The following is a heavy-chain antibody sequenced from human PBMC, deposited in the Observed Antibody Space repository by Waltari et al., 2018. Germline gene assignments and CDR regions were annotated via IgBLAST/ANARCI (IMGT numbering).Heavy chain of an antibody. V-gene: IGHV3-23*01. J-gene: IGHJ4*02. CDR2: ISGSGGST. CDR3: AKATIAARRYFDY. Sequence: EVQLLESGGGLVQPGGSLRLSCAASGFTFSSYAMSWVRQAPGRGREWGSAISGSGGSTYYADSVKCRFTISRDNSKNTLYLQMNSLRAEDTAVYYCAKATIAARRYFDYWGQGTLVTVSS. D-gene: IGHD6-6*01. CDR1: GFTFSSYA.